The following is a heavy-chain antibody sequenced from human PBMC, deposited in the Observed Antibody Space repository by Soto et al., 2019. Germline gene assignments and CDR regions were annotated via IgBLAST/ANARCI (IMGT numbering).Heavy chain of an antibody. CDR3: ARVRGTNYYYYYMDV. Sequence: TLSLTCTVSGGSISSGGYYWSWIRQHPGKGLEWIGYIYYSGSTYYNPSLKSRVTISVDTSKNQFSLKLSSVTAADTAVYYCARVRGTNYYYYYMDVWGKGTTVTVSS. CDR2: IYYSGST. V-gene: IGHV4-31*03. CDR1: GGSISSGGYY. J-gene: IGHJ6*03. D-gene: IGHD3-16*01.